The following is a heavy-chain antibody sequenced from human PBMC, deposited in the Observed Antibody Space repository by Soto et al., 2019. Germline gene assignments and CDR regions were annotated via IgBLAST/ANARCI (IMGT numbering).Heavy chain of an antibody. V-gene: IGHV1-69*01. J-gene: IGHJ4*02. CDR2: IIPIFGTA. Sequence: QVQLVQSGAEVKKPGSSVKVSCKASGGTFSSYAISWVRQAPGQGLEWLGGIIPIFGTANSAQKFQGRVTITADESTSTAYMELSSLRSEDTAVYYCARRGEYSSSSGVFDYWGQGTLVTVSS. D-gene: IGHD6-6*01. CDR3: ARRGEYSSSSGVFDY. CDR1: GGTFSSYA.